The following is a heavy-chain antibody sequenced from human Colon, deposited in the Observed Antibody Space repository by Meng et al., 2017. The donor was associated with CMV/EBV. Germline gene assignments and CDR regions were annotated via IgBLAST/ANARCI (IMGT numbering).Heavy chain of an antibody. CDR3: ARDGEPY. CDR2: VNWKGSST. Sequence: GESLKISCEAYGHSVSSAYMAWVRQVPGKGPEWVAGVNWKGSSTTYADSVKGRFTISRDNAKNSLYLQMNSLRAEDTAVYYCARDGEPYWGQGTLVTVSS. CDR1: GHSVSSAY. J-gene: IGHJ4*02. D-gene: IGHD2-21*01. V-gene: IGHV3-20*04.